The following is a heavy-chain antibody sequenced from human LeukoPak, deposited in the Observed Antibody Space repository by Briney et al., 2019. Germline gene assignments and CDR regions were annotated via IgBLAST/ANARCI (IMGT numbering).Heavy chain of an antibody. V-gene: IGHV1-8*03. Sequence: ASVKVSCKASGYTFTSCDINSVRQATGQGLEWMGWMNPNSGNTGYAQKFQGRVTITRNTSITTAYMELSSLRSEATAVYFCARGVLTTPYYYYYMDVWGKGTTVTVSS. CDR3: ARGVLTTPYYYYYMDV. J-gene: IGHJ6*03. D-gene: IGHD1-1*01. CDR1: GYTFTSCD. CDR2: MNPNSGNT.